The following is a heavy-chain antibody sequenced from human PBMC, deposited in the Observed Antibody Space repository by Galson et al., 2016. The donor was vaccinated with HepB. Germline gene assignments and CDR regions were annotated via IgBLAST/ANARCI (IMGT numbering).Heavy chain of an antibody. CDR1: EFTFSAYS. J-gene: IGHJ3*01. D-gene: IGHD6-19*01. CDR3: ARRFNGWETDAFDL. V-gene: IGHV3-48*02. Sequence: SLRLSCAASEFTFSAYSMNWVRQAPGKGLEWVSIITSSSATIYYADSVKGRFTVSRDDGKKSMYLQMNSLRDEDTAVCYCARRFNGWETDAFDLWGQGTMVTVSS. CDR2: ITSSSATI.